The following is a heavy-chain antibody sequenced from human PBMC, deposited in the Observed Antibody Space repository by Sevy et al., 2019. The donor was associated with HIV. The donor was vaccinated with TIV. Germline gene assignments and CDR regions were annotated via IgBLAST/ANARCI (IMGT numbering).Heavy chain of an antibody. CDR2: ISKEGTNK. D-gene: IGHD3-16*01. CDR3: ARDPHAVPHWGSFDS. V-gene: IGHV3-30-3*01. Sequence: GGSLRLSCEASGFTFTRYAFHWVRQAPGKGLEWVAVISKEGTNKYYIDSVKGRFTISRDNSRKTLFLQMERLGAEDTAMYFCARDPHAVPHWGSFDSWGQGTLVTVSS. J-gene: IGHJ4*02. CDR1: GFTFTRYA.